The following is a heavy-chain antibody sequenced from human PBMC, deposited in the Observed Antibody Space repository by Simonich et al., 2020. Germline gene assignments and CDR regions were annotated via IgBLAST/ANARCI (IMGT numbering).Heavy chain of an antibody. CDR2: INPNMGGT. V-gene: IGHV1-2*02. CDR3: ARGRLTGDKGAFDI. J-gene: IGHJ3*02. CDR1: GYTFTGYY. Sequence: QVQLVQSGAEVKKPGASVKVSCKASGYTFTGYYMHWVRQAPGQGLEWMVWINPNMGGTNYAQKFQGRVTMTRDTSISTAYRELVRLRSDDTAVYYCARGRLTGDKGAFDIWGQGTMVTVSS. D-gene: IGHD7-27*01.